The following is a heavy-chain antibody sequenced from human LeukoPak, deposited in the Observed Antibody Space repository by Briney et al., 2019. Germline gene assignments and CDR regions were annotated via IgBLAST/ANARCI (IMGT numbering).Heavy chain of an antibody. CDR1: GFGFSSYW. CDR3: AKLLYYYDTSQPY. D-gene: IGHD3-22*01. V-gene: IGHV3-7*03. CDR2: IKEDGSEK. J-gene: IGHJ4*02. Sequence: GGSLRLSCAASGFGFSSYWMTWVRQSPGKGLEWVANIKEDGSEKYYVDSVKGRFTISRDNSKNTLYLQMNSLRAEDTAVYYCAKLLYYYDTSQPYWGQGTLVTVSS.